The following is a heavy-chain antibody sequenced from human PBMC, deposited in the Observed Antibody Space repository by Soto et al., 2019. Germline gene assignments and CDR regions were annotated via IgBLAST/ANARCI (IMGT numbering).Heavy chain of an antibody. Sequence: PGGSLRLSCAASGFTFSSYAMSWVRQAPGKGLEWVSAISGSGGSTYYADSVKGRFTISRDNSKNTLYLQMNSLRGEDTAVYYCAKDLPGTFGELLFSDYWGQGTLVTVSS. D-gene: IGHD3-10*01. CDR2: ISGSGGST. CDR3: AKDLPGTFGELLFSDY. CDR1: GFTFSSYA. J-gene: IGHJ4*02. V-gene: IGHV3-23*01.